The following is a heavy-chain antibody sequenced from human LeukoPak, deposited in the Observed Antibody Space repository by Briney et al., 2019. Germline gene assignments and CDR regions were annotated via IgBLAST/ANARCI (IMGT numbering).Heavy chain of an antibody. CDR1: GFTFSTYS. CDR3: ARVIISYYHMDV. J-gene: IGHJ6*03. CDR2: ISGRSYI. V-gene: IGHV3-21*01. Sequence: SGGSLRLSCAASGFTFSTYSMSWVRQAPGKGLEWVSSISGRSYIDYADSVRGRFTISRDNAKNSLYLQMNSLRAEDTAVYYCARVIISYYHMDVWGKGITVTVSS.